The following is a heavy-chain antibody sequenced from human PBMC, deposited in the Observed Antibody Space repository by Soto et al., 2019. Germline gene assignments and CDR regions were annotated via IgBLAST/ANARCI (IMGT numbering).Heavy chain of an antibody. CDR2: ILPVLGTA. CDR1: GDNFRNNA. CDR3: ARDRALRGFDY. V-gene: IGHV1-69*18. Sequence: QVQLVQSGAEVKKPGSSVKVSCKASGDNFRNNAISWVRQAPGQGLEWMGMILPVLGTANYAQSFEDRLTFTTDDSAGTAYMELRDLRSEDTAVYYCARDRALRGFDYWGQGTLVTVSS. J-gene: IGHJ4*02.